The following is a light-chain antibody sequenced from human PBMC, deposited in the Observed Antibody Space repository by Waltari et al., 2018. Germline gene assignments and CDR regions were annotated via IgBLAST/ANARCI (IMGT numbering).Light chain of an antibody. V-gene: IGLV1-44*01. Sequence: QSVLTQPPSVSGTPGQRVTISCPGSSSNIGSYAVNWYQQFPGTAPKLLIYYNNRRPSGVPDRFPGSKSGTSASLAISGLQSADEADYHCSAWDDSLNAWVFGGGTRLTVL. CDR3: SAWDDSLNAWV. CDR1: SSNIGSYA. J-gene: IGLJ3*02. CDR2: YNN.